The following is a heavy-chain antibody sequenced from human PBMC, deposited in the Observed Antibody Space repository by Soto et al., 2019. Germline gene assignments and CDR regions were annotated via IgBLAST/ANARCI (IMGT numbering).Heavy chain of an antibody. V-gene: IGHV1-69*04. J-gene: IGHJ6*03. CDR1: GGTLSSET. D-gene: IGHD3-16*01. CDR2: IIPLLGIG. Sequence: QVQLVHSGPEVKKSGSSVKVSCKVSGGTLSSETISWLRQAPGQGLEWMGRIIPLLGIGNYAQKFQGRLTITEHISTNTGYMGLSILTSQDTAIYYCAREEGYYIMGTFPVYYMDVWGNGTTVTVSS. CDR3: AREEGYYIMGTFPVYYMDV.